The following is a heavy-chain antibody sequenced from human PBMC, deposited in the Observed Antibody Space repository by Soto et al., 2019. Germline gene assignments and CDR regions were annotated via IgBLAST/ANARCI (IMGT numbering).Heavy chain of an antibody. CDR1: GFSLTTSGVG. CDR3: AHRLTLNSDWNYGRFDY. J-gene: IGHJ4*02. CDR2: IYWDDDK. V-gene: IGHV2-5*02. D-gene: IGHD1-7*01. Sequence: QITLKESGPTLVKPTQTLTLTCTFSGFSLTTSGVGMGWVRQPPGKALEWLALIYWDDDKRYSPSLKRRLTITKDTSKNHVVLTMTNMDPVDTATYFCAHRLTLNSDWNYGRFDYWGQGTLVTVSS.